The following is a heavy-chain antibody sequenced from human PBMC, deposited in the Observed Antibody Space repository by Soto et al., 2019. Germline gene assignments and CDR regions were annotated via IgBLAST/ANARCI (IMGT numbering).Heavy chain of an antibody. CDR1: GFTFSSYG. CDR3: ARGKDGIAAGEVGP. Sequence: GGSLRLSCAASGFTFSSYGMHRVRQAPGKGLEWVAVIWYDGSNKYYADSVKGRFTISRDNSKNTLYLQMNSLRAEDTAVYYCARGKDGIAAGEVGPWGQGTLVTVSS. D-gene: IGHD6-13*01. J-gene: IGHJ5*02. V-gene: IGHV3-33*01. CDR2: IWYDGSNK.